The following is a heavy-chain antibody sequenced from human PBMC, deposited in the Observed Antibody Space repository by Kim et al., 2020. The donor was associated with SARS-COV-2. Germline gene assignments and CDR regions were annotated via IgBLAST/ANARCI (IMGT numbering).Heavy chain of an antibody. Sequence: GGSLRLSCAASGFTFSRFWMHWVRQAPGKGLVWVSHINSDGSTTTYADSVKGRFTISRDNAKNTLYLQMNSLRAEDTAVYYCARVWSRRGTDAFDLWG. J-gene: IGHJ3*01. V-gene: IGHV3-74*01. CDR3: ARVWSRRGTDAFDL. D-gene: IGHD3-3*01. CDR2: INSDGSTT. CDR1: GFTFSRFW.